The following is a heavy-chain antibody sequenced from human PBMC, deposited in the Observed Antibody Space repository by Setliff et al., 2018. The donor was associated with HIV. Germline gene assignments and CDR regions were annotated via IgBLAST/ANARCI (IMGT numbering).Heavy chain of an antibody. CDR3: AKDRFSDSSAPGDAFDV. D-gene: IGHD3-22*01. V-gene: IGHV3-23*01. Sequence: GGSLRLSCAASGFTFSSYAMSWVRQAPGKGLEWVSAISGRGGSTYYADSVKGRFTISRDNSKNTLYLQLNSLRAEDTAVYYCAKDRFSDSSAPGDAFDVWGVGTLVTVSS. CDR2: ISGRGGST. CDR1: GFTFSSYA. J-gene: IGHJ3*01.